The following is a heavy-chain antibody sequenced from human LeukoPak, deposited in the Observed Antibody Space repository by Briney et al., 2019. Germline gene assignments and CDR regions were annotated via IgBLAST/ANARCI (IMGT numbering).Heavy chain of an antibody. V-gene: IGHV3-21*01. Sequence: PGGSLRLPCAASGLSFNIYWMHWVPQAPGEGREWVSSIRSRSSYIHYADSVKGRYTISRDNAKNSLYLQMNSLRAEDTAVYYCARGSGPRDGYCSGGSCYRHRRLFDYWGQGTLVTVSS. CDR3: ARGSGPRDGYCSGGSCYRHRRLFDY. J-gene: IGHJ4*02. CDR1: GLSFNIYW. D-gene: IGHD2-15*01. CDR2: IRSRSSYI.